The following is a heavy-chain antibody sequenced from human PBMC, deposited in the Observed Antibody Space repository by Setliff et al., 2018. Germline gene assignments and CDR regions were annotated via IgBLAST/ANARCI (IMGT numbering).Heavy chain of an antibody. J-gene: IGHJ1*01. V-gene: IGHV4-61*09. CDR3: VREGYSEYFQD. CDR1: GDSISSRTYY. Sequence: SETLSLTCTVSGDSISSRTYYWSWIRQPAGKGLEWIGHIYTSWSTISNPSLKSRVTISLDTSKNQFSLKLSSVTAADTAVYYCVREGYSEYFQDWGRGTLVTVSS. CDR2: IYTSWST. D-gene: IGHD1-1*01.